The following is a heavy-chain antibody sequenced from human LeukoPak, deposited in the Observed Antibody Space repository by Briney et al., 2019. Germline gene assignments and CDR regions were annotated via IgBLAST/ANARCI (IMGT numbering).Heavy chain of an antibody. Sequence: ASVKVSCKASGYTFTGYYMHWVRQAPGEGLKWMGWINPNSGGTNYAQKFQGRVTMTRDTSISTAYMELSRLRSDDTAVYYCARLPYCSSTSCYSYWFDPWGQGTLVTVSS. CDR3: ARLPYCSSTSCYSYWFDP. CDR2: INPNSGGT. V-gene: IGHV1-2*02. D-gene: IGHD2-2*01. J-gene: IGHJ5*02. CDR1: GYTFTGYY.